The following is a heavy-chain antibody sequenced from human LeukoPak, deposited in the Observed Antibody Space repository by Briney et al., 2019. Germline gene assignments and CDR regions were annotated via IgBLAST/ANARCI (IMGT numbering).Heavy chain of an antibody. Sequence: TGGSLRLSCAASGFTFSSYGMNWVRQAPGKGLEWVSYISSSGSTIYYAGSVKGRFTISRDNAKNSLYLQMNSLRAEDTAVYYCARAQRGYYDSSGYYYYFDYWGQGTLVTVSS. CDR1: GFTFSSYG. J-gene: IGHJ4*02. CDR3: ARAQRGYYDSSGYYYYFDY. CDR2: ISSSGSTI. V-gene: IGHV3-48*04. D-gene: IGHD3-22*01.